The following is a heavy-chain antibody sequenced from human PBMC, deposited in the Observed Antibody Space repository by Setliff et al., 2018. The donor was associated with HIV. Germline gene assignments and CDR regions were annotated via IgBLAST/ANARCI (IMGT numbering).Heavy chain of an antibody. V-gene: IGHV3-23*01. Sequence: PGGSLRLSCAASGFTFSSYAMSWVRQAPGKGLEWVSAISGSGGSTYYADSVKGRFTISRDNSKNTLYLQMNSLRAEDTAVYYCAKGFKGIAAAGTYFDYWGQGTLVTVSS. J-gene: IGHJ4*02. CDR2: ISGSGGST. CDR3: AKGFKGIAAAGTYFDY. D-gene: IGHD6-13*01. CDR1: GFTFSSYA.